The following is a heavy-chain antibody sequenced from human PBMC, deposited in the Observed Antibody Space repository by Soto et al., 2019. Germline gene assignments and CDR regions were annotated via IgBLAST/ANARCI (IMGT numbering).Heavy chain of an antibody. CDR1: GYSFTSYW. V-gene: IGHV5-10-1*01. J-gene: IGHJ3*02. CDR3: ARHRAPRPPRYRSSWHEGVLTDDAFDI. CDR2: IDPSDSYT. Sequence: GESLKISCKGSGYSFTSYWISWVRQMPGKGLEWMGRIDPSDSYTNYSPSFQGHVTISADKSISTAYLQWSSLKASDTAMYYCARHRAPRPPRYRSSWHEGVLTDDAFDIWGQGTMVTVSS. D-gene: IGHD6-13*01.